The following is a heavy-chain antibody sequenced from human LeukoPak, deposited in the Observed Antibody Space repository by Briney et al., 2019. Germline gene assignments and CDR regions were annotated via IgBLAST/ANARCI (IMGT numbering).Heavy chain of an antibody. Sequence: ASVKVSCKASGYTFTSFAMHWVRQAPGQRLEWMGWINAGNGNTKYSQKFQGRVSITRDTSASTAYMELSSLRSEDTAVYYCAREWWGGSYYVFDYWGQGTLVTVSS. CDR2: INAGNGNT. CDR3: AREWWGGSYYVFDY. D-gene: IGHD1-26*01. V-gene: IGHV1-3*01. J-gene: IGHJ4*02. CDR1: GYTFTSFA.